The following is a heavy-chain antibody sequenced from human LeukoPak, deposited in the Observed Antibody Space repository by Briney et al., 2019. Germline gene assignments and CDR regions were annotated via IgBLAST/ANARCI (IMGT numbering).Heavy chain of an antibody. V-gene: IGHV3-48*01. CDR3: VKDLNWAFDY. D-gene: IGHD3-16*01. Sequence: PGGSLRFSCAASGFTFNKSPMNWVRQAPGKGLEWISNIRDDSDGTTYADSVKGRFTISRDNAKNSLYLQINSLRAEDTAVYYCVKDLNWAFDYWGQGTLVTVSS. J-gene: IGHJ4*02. CDR1: GFTFNKSP. CDR2: IRDDSDGT.